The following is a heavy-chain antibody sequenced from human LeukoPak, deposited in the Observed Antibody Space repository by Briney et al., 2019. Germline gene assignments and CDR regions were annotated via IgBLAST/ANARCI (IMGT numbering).Heavy chain of an antibody. J-gene: IGHJ4*02. CDR3: ARSNSYGIFDY. CDR1: GGSMSSSSYY. CDR2: IYYSGST. Sequence: PSETLSLTCTVSGGSMSSSSYYWSWIRQPPGKGLEWIGYIYYSGSTNYNPSLKSRVTISVDTSKNQFSLKLSSVTAADTAVYYCARSNSYGIFDYWGQGTLVTVSS. D-gene: IGHD5-18*01. V-gene: IGHV4-61*01.